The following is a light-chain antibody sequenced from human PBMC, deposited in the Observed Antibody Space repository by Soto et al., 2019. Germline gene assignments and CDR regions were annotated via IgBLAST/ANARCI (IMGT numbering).Light chain of an antibody. CDR1: LSLNST. CDR3: QQDHDWPLT. J-gene: IGKJ4*01. V-gene: IGKV3D-15*01. CDR2: DVS. Sequence: IVMTQAPATISVSREERATLGCRASLSLNSTSAWYQQRPAQAPRLLIYDVSTRATGVPTRFSGSGSGTEFTLTISSLQSEDFAVYYCQQDHDWPLTFGGGKRVEIK.